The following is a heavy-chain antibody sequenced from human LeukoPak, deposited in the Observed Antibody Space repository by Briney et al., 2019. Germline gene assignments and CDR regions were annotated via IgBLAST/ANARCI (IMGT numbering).Heavy chain of an antibody. J-gene: IGHJ1*01. V-gene: IGHV4-39*01. CDR2: IYYIGST. CDR3: ASRTWAAAYFQH. CDR1: GGXISNYY. Sequence: SETLSLTCTVSGGXISNYYCGWIRQPPGKGLEWIGCIYYIGSTHYNPSLKSRVTISVDTSKNQFSLKLSSVTAADTAVYYCASRTWAAAYFQHWGQGALVTVSS. D-gene: IGHD1/OR15-1a*01.